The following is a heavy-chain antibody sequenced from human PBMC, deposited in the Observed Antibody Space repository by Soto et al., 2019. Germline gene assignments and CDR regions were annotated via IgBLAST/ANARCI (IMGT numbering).Heavy chain of an antibody. CDR3: ARGRAPYSGYADFDY. CDR1: GGTFRSHA. D-gene: IGHD5-12*01. J-gene: IGHJ4*02. V-gene: IGHV1-69*05. CDR2: IIPIFGTA. Sequence: VKVSCKASGGTFRSHAISWVRQAPGQGLEWMGGIIPIFGTANYAQKFQGRVTMTTDTSTSPAYRELRSLKSDGTAVYYCARGRAPYSGYADFDYWGRGTLVIVSS.